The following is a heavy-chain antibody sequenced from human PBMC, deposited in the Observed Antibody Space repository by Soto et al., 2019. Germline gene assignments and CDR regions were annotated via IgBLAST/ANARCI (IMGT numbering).Heavy chain of an antibody. V-gene: IGHV4-34*01. CDR2: INHSGST. Sequence: PSETLSLTCAVYGGSFSGYYWSWIRQPPGKGLEWIGEINHSGSTNYNPSLKSRVTISVDTSKNQFSLKLSSVTAADTAVYYCARGRRTGQQLVYNWFDPWGQGTLVTVSS. CDR3: ARGRRTGQQLVYNWFDP. J-gene: IGHJ5*02. CDR1: GGSFSGYY. D-gene: IGHD6-13*01.